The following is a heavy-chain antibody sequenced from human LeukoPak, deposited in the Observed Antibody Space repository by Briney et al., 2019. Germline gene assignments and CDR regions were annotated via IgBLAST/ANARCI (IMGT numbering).Heavy chain of an antibody. D-gene: IGHD3-10*01. Sequence: PGGSLRLSCAASGLTFSSYVMSWVRQARGKGLEWVSTISGSSVTTYYADSVKGRFTISRDNSKNTLYLQMNSLRAEDTAVYYCAKLDYYGNYWGQGTLVTVSS. CDR2: ISGSSVTT. CDR1: GLTFSSYV. CDR3: AKLDYYGNY. J-gene: IGHJ4*02. V-gene: IGHV3-23*01.